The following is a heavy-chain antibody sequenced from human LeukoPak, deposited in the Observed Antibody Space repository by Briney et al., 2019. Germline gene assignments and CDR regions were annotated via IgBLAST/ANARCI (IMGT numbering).Heavy chain of an antibody. CDR3: AQKVGMDSMGVDY. D-gene: IGHD1-26*01. CDR2: IYHSGST. V-gene: IGHV4-38-2*02. J-gene: IGHJ4*02. Sequence: SETLSLTCTVSGYSISSGYYWGWIRQPPGKGLEWIGSIYHSGSTYYNPSLKSRVTISVDTSKNQFSLKLSSVTAADTAVYYCAQKVGMDSMGVDYWGQGTLVAVSS. CDR1: GYSISSGYY.